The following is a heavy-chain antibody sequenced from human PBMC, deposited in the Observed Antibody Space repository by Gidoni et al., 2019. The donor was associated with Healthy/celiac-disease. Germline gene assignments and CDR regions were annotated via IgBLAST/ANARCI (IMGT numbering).Heavy chain of an antibody. J-gene: IGHJ6*02. CDR3: ARDIAAWVVPAVSYGMDV. V-gene: IGHV3-21*01. Sequence: EVQLVESGGGLVKPGGSLRLSCAASGFTFSSHSMNWVRQAPGKGLEWVSSISSSSSYIYYADSVKGRFTISRDNAKNSLYLQMNSLRAEDTAVYYCARDIAAWVVPAVSYGMDVWGQGTTVTVSS. CDR1: GFTFSSHS. CDR2: ISSSSSYI. D-gene: IGHD2-2*01.